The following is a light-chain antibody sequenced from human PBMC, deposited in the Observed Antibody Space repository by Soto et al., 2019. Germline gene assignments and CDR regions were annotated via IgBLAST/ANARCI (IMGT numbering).Light chain of an antibody. Sequence: DSLMTQSPAPLAVSLGERATINCKSSQSVLYSSNNKNYLAWYQQKPGQPPKLLIYWASTRESGVPDRFSGSGSGTDFTLTISSLQAEDVAVYYCQQYYSTPLTFGGGTKVDIK. CDR2: WAS. CDR1: QSVLYSSNNKNY. J-gene: IGKJ4*01. CDR3: QQYYSTPLT. V-gene: IGKV4-1*01.